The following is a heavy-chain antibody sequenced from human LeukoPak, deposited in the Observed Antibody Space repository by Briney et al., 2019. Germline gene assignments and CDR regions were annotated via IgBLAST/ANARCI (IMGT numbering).Heavy chain of an antibody. Sequence: ASVKVSCKTSGYTFTGYYRHWVGQAPGQGLEWMGWIDPNSGGTNYAQKFQGRVTMTRDTSIGTAYMELSGLTSDDTAVYYCARGYYDRGSLYYFDYWGQGTLVTVSS. V-gene: IGHV1-2*02. D-gene: IGHD3-22*01. CDR3: ARGYYDRGSLYYFDY. J-gene: IGHJ4*02. CDR2: IDPNSGGT. CDR1: GYTFTGYY.